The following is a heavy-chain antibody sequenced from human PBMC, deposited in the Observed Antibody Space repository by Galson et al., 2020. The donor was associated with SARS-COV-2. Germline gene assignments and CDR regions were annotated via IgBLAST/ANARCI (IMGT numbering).Heavy chain of an antibody. CDR1: GYTLTELS. CDR2: FDPEDGET. CDR3: ATVPIYDYVWGCYRYPTYFDY. D-gene: IGHD3-16*02. Sequence: ASVKVSCKVSGYTLTELSMHWVRQAPGKGLEWMGGFDPEDGETIYAQKFQGRVTMTEDTSTDTAYMELSSLRSEDTAVYYCATVPIYDYVWGCYRYPTYFDYWGQGTLVTVSS. J-gene: IGHJ4*02. V-gene: IGHV1-24*01.